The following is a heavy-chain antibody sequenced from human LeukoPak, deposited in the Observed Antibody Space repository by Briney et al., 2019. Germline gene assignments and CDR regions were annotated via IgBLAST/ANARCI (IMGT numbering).Heavy chain of an antibody. V-gene: IGHV3-23*01. CDR1: TFPFSSHG. CDR2: IIAGADLT. J-gene: IGHJ2*01. Sequence: GGSLRLSCAASTFPFSSHGMSWVPQAPGKGPEWVSCIIAGADLTYYTDSGKGRFTLSRDNSKNTLYLQMNSLRAEETAMYYCAKIGLIGNWYFDLWGRGNLVTVSS. CDR3: AKIGLIGNWYFDL. D-gene: IGHD1-26*01.